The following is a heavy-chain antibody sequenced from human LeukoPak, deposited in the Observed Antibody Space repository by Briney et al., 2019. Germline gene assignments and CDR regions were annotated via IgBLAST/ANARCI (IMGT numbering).Heavy chain of an antibody. D-gene: IGHD1-14*01. CDR3: ASGIRHDAFDI. V-gene: IGHV3-30-3*01. CDR1: GFTFSSYA. J-gene: IGHJ3*02. Sequence: AGGSLRLSCAASGFTFSSYAMHWVRQAPGKGLEWVAVISYDGSNKYYADSVKGRFTISRDNSKNTLYLQMNSLRAEDTAVYYCASGIRHDAFDIWGQGTMVTVSS. CDR2: ISYDGSNK.